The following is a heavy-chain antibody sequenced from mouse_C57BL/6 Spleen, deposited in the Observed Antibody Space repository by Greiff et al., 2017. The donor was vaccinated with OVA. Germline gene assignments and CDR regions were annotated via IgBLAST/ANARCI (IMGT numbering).Heavy chain of an antibody. Sequence: QVQLKQPGAELVKPGASVKLSCKASGYTFTSYWMQWVKQRPGQGLEWIGEIDPSDSYTTYNQKFKGKATLSVDTSSSTAYMQLSSLTSEDSAVYYCAREPPNWDGGDDWGQGTTLTVSS. CDR3: AREPPNWDGGDD. CDR2: IDPSDSYT. J-gene: IGHJ2*01. CDR1: GYTFTSYW. D-gene: IGHD4-1*01. V-gene: IGHV1-50*01.